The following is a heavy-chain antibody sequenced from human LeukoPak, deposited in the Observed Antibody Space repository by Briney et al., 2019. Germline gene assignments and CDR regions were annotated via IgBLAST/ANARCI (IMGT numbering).Heavy chain of an antibody. J-gene: IGHJ3*02. CDR1: GFTFSSYA. CDR2: ISYDGSNK. V-gene: IGHV3-30-3*01. D-gene: IGHD3-10*01. CDR3: AKDGITMVRGVTLPLDI. Sequence: GGSLRLSCAASGFTFSSYATHWVRQAPGKGLEWVAVISYDGSNKYYADSVKGRFTISRDNSKNTLYLQMNSLRAEDTAVYYCAKDGITMVRGVTLPLDIWGQGTMVTVSS.